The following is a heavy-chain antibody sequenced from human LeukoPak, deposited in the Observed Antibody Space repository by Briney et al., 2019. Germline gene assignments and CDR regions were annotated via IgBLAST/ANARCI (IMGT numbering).Heavy chain of an antibody. CDR1: GGSVSSGSCY. Sequence: SETLSLTCTVSGGSVSSGSCYWSWIRQPPGKGLEWIGYIYYSGSTNYNPSLKSRVTISVDTSKNQFSLKLSSVTAADTAVYYCARGSILDCGGDCYSGWFDPWGQGTLVTVSS. CDR3: ARGSILDCGGDCYSGWFDP. V-gene: IGHV4-61*01. CDR2: IYYSGST. J-gene: IGHJ5*02. D-gene: IGHD2-21*02.